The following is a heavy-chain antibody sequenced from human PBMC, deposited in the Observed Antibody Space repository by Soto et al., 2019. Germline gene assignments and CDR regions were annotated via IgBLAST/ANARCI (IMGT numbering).Heavy chain of an antibody. D-gene: IGHD2-2*01. CDR1: GGSISPYY. Sequence: SETLSLTCTVSGGSISPYYWSWIRQPPGKGLEWVGYIYYAGSTSYNPSLKSRVTISLETPKSQFSLRLSSVTAADTAVYYCERLGKYYQSLDPRGRGTLVTVSS. CDR3: ERLGKYYQSLDP. V-gene: IGHV4-59*08. J-gene: IGHJ5*02. CDR2: IYYAGST.